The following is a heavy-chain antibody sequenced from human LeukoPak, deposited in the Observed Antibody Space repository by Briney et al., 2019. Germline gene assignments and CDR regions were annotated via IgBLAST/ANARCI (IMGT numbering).Heavy chain of an antibody. CDR1: GDSFSRYL. J-gene: IGHJ4*02. CDR2: INHAGNT. V-gene: IGHV4-34*01. CDR3: ARGSNFEGYCAPGACQAGYYDM. D-gene: IGHD2-15*01. Sequence: SETLSLTCAHYGDSFSRYLWNWVRHSPGEPREYLGAINHAGNTSYPTYLKTRVILSVDKLKNQSSLTSTSATGADTAVYFCARGSNFEGYCAPGACQAGYYDMWGQGTPVTVSS.